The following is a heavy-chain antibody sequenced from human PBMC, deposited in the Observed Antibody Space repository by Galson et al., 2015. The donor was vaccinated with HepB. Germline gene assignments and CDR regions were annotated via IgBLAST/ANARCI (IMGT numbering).Heavy chain of an antibody. CDR1: GFTFSSYS. J-gene: IGHJ6*03. CDR3: ARKGGEREYSSGWYWYYYYYYMDV. D-gene: IGHD6-19*01. CDR2: ISSSSSYI. V-gene: IGHV3-21*01. Sequence: SLRLSCAASGFTFSSYSMNWVRQAPGKGLEWVSSISSSSSYIYYADSVKGRFTISRDNAKNSLYLQMNSLRAEDTAVYYCARKGGEREYSSGWYWYYYYYYMDVWGKGTTVTVSS.